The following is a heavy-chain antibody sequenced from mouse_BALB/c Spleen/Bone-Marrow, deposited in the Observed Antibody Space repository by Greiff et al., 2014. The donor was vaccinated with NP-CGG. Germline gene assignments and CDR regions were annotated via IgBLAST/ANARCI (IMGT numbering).Heavy chain of an antibody. CDR3: TNGYDYYAMDY. D-gene: IGHD2-2*01. Sequence: EVQLQQSGTVLARPGASVKMSCKASGYSFTSYWMHWVKQRPGQGLEWIGAIYPGNSDTSYNQKFKDKAKLTAVTSASTAYMELSSLTNEDSAVYYCTNGYDYYAMDYWGQGTSVTVSS. CDR1: GYSFTSYW. CDR2: IYPGNSDT. J-gene: IGHJ4*01. V-gene: IGHV1-5*01.